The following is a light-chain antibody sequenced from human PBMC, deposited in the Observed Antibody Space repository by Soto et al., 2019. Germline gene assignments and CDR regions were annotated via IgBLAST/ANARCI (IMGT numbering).Light chain of an antibody. CDR1: QSVRDSH. CDR3: QQDGSSTGT. V-gene: IGKV3-20*01. CDR2: ETS. J-gene: IGKJ1*01. Sequence: EIVLTQSPGTLSLSPGERATLSCRASQSVRDSHLAWYQQKPGQAPSLLIYETSSRATGIPDRFRGSGSGTEFALTITRVEPEEVAMYFCQQDGSSTGTFGQGTKVEI.